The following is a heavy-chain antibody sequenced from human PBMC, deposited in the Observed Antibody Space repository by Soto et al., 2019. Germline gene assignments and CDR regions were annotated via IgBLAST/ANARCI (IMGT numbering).Heavy chain of an antibody. V-gene: IGHV4-61*01. CDR2: IYYSGST. D-gene: IGHD6-6*01. J-gene: IGHJ6*02. CDR3: AREGSIAARNYYYYGMDV. CDR1: GGSVSSGSYY. Sequence: QVQLQESGPGLVKPSETLSLTCTVSGGSVSSGSYYWSWIRQPPGKGLEWIGYIYYSGSTNYNPSLKSRVTISVDTSKNQFSLKLSSVTAADTAVYYRAREGSIAARNYYYYGMDVWGQGTTVTVSS.